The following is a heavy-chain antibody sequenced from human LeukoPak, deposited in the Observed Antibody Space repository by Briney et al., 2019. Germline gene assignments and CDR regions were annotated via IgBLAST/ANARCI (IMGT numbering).Heavy chain of an antibody. D-gene: IGHD4-17*01. CDR2: IYYSGST. CDR1: GGSISSYY. Sequence: SETLSLTCTVPGGSISSYYWSWIRQPPGKGLEWIGYIYYSGSTNYNPSLKSRVTISVDTSKNQFSLKLSSVTAADTAVYYCARRLTTVTTYYFDYWGQGTLVTVSS. V-gene: IGHV4-59*08. CDR3: ARRLTTVTTYYFDY. J-gene: IGHJ4*02.